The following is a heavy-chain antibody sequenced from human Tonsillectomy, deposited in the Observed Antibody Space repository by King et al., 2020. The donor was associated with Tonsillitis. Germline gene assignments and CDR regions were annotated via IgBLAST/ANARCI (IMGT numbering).Heavy chain of an antibody. CDR2: IHSSGNT. V-gene: IGHV4-61*02. CDR1: GGSISSGTYY. CDR3: ARVSGVDGYNEYYFDN. D-gene: IGHD5-24*01. J-gene: IGHJ4*02. Sequence: VQLQESGPGLVKPSQTLSLTCTVSGGSISSGTYYWSWIRQPAGKGLEWIGRIHSSGNTNYNPSLKSRVSISVDTPKNQFSLKLSSVTAADTAVYYCARVSGVDGYNEYYFDNWGQGTLVTVSS.